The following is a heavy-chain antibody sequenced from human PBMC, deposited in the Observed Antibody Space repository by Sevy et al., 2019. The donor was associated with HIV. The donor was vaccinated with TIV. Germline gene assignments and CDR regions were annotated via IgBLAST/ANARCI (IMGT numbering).Heavy chain of an antibody. V-gene: IGHV1-69*13. Sequence: ASVKVSCKASGGTFSSYAISWVRQAPGQGLEWMGGIIPIFGTANYAQKFQGRVTITADESTSTAYMELSSLRSEDTALYYCARGPYSSGWYYSNYYYYGMDVWGQGTTVTVSS. J-gene: IGHJ6*02. CDR1: GGTFSSYA. CDR2: IIPIFGTA. D-gene: IGHD6-19*01. CDR3: ARGPYSSGWYYSNYYYYGMDV.